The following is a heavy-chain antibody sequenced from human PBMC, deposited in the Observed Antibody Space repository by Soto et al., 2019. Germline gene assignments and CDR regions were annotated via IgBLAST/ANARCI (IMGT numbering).Heavy chain of an antibody. CDR3: ARAHSDYDYNWFDP. V-gene: IGHV4-39*01. Sequence: SETLSLTCTVSGASISSCTFYWGWIRQPPGKGLESIANIYYDGSTYYNPSLKSRVTISLDTSKNQFSLKLSSVTAADTAVYYCARAHSDYDYNWFDPWGQGTLVTVSS. D-gene: IGHD3-3*01. CDR1: GASISSCTFY. CDR2: IYYDGST. J-gene: IGHJ5*02.